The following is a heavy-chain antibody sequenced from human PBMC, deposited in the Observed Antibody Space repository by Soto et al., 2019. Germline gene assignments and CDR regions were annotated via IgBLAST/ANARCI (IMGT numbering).Heavy chain of an antibody. CDR1: GYSFTNHW. D-gene: IGHD2-2*01. J-gene: IGHJ6*02. Sequence: VESLTSSCKGSGYSFTNHWIIWVLQMPGKGLEWMGRIDGIDSYTNYSPSFQGHVTISADKSINTAYLQWNSLKASDTAMYYCARRYCSTTSCPRNYYAMDVWGPGTTVTVS. CDR3: ARRYCSTTSCPRNYYAMDV. V-gene: IGHV5-10-1*01. CDR2: IDGIDSYT.